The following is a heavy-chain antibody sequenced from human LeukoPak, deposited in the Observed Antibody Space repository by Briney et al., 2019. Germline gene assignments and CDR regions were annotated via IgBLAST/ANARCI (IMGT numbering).Heavy chain of an antibody. CDR2: IYYSGST. J-gene: IGHJ4*02. Sequence: SETLSLTCTVSGGSISSGDYYWSWIRQPPGTGLEWIGYIYYSGSTYYNPSLKSRVTISVDTSKNQFSLKLSSVTAADTAVYYCARAGTVTTWDYWGQGTLVTVSS. CDR1: GGSISSGDYY. D-gene: IGHD4-17*01. CDR3: ARAGTVTTWDY. V-gene: IGHV4-30-4*01.